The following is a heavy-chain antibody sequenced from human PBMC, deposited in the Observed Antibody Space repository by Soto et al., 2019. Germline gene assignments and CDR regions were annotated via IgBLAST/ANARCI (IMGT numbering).Heavy chain of an antibody. CDR1: GFTFDDYA. CDR3: AKDSQWATIANAGIDY. Sequence: ESGGGLVQPGRSLRLSCAASGFTFDDYAMHWVRQAPGKGLEWVSGISWNSGSIGYADSVKGRFTISRDNAKNSLYLQMNSLRAEDTALYYCAKDSQWATIANAGIDYWGQGTLVTVSS. J-gene: IGHJ4*02. D-gene: IGHD2-8*01. V-gene: IGHV3-9*01. CDR2: ISWNSGSI.